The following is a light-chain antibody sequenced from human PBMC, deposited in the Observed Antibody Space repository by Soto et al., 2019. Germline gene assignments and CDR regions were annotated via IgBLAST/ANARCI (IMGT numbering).Light chain of an antibody. CDR3: QQRYSSPLT. CDR2: ATS. J-gene: IGKJ4*01. CDR1: QNIKKF. V-gene: IGKV1-39*01. Sequence: DIHMTQSPSSLSASVGDRVTITCRASQNIKKFLNWYQQRPGKAPSALIHATSTLQNGVSSRFRGSWADTDFTLTNTRLPPEDFATYFCQQRYSSPLTFGGGTKVEL.